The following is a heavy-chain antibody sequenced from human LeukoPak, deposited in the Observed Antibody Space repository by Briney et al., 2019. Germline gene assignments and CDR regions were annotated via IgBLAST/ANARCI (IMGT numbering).Heavy chain of an antibody. D-gene: IGHD3-9*01. CDR3: ARVDLLTGYYFFDY. CDR2: ISAYNGNT. CDR1: GYTFTSYG. V-gene: IGHV1-18*01. Sequence: GASVKVSCKASGYTFTSYGISWVRQAPGQGLEWMGWISAYNGNTNYAQKFQGRVTMTTETSTSTAYMELGSLGSDETAVYYCARVDLLTGYYFFDYWGQGTLATVSS. J-gene: IGHJ4*02.